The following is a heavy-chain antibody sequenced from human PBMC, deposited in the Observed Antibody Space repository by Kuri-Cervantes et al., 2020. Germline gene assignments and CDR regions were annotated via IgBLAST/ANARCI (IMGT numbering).Heavy chain of an antibody. CDR2: IYYSGST. J-gene: IGHJ6*02. CDR3: ARGPVTTVTTGWVPGKAYYYYGMDV. V-gene: IGHV4-4*02. CDR1: GGSISSSNW. Sequence: SETLSLTCAVSGGSISSSNWWRWVRQPPGKGLEWIGSIYYSGSTYYNPSLKSRVTISVDTSKNQFSLKLSSVTAADTAVYYCARGPVTTVTTGWVPGKAYYYYGMDVWGQGTTVTVSS. D-gene: IGHD4-17*01.